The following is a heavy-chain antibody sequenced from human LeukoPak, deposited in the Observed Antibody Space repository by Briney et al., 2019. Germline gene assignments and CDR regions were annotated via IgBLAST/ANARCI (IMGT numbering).Heavy chain of an antibody. CDR2: IYSGGST. D-gene: IGHD1-14*01. J-gene: IGHJ4*02. CDR1: GVSVSSNY. Sequence: GGSLRLSCAAPGVSVSSNYMTWVRQAPGKGLEWVSVIYSGGSTYYADSVKGRFTISRDNSKTTLYLQMNSLRAEDTAVYYCATGTFWYRGGELWGQGTLVTVSS. CDR3: ATGTFWYRGGEL. V-gene: IGHV3-53*01.